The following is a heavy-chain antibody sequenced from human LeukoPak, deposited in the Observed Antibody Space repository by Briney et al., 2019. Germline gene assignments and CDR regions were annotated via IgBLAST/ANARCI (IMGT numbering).Heavy chain of an antibody. J-gene: IGHJ4*02. CDR2: IRYDGSNK. CDR1: GFTFSSYG. Sequence: GGSLRLSCAASGFTFSSYGMHWVGQAPGKGLEWVAFIRYDGSNKYYADSVKGRFTISRDNSKNTLYLQMNSLRAEDTAVYYCAKDNRNSGSYFDYWGQGTLVTVSS. D-gene: IGHD1-26*01. CDR3: AKDNRNSGSYFDY. V-gene: IGHV3-30*02.